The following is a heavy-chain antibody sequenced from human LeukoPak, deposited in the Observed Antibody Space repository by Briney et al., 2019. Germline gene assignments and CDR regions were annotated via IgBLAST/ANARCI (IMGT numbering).Heavy chain of an antibody. CDR2: INPNSGGT. CDR1: GYTFTAYY. D-gene: IGHD1-1*01. V-gene: IGHV1-2*02. Sequence: ASVKVSCKASGYTFTAYYMHWVRQAPGEGLEWMGWINPNSGGTKYAQKFQGRVTMTSDTSISTAYMEMNRLRSEDTAMYYCVRDVHNIHADYWGQGTLVTVSS. J-gene: IGHJ4*02. CDR3: VRDVHNIHADY.